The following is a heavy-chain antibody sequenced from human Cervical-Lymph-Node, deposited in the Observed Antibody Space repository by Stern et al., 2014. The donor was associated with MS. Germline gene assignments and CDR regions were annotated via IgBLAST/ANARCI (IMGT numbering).Heavy chain of an antibody. V-gene: IGHV1-69*01. CDR2: IGPLLGKP. D-gene: IGHD4-17*01. Sequence: MQLVESGAEVKKPGSSVKVSCKASGGTFSNYATSWVRQAPGQGLEWMGGIGPLLGKPNYAEKFQGRVTITADESTSTAYMDLSSLRSEDTAVYYCASPLTATSVPFGYYGMDVWGQGTTVTVS. CDR1: GGTFSNYA. J-gene: IGHJ6*02. CDR3: ASPLTATSVPFGYYGMDV.